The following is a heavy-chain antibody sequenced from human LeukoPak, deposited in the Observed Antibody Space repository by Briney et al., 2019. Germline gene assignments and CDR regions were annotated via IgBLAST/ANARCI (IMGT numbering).Heavy chain of an antibody. V-gene: IGHV1-8*01. CDR2: MNPNSGNT. CDR1: GYTFTSYD. J-gene: IGHJ6*02. Sequence: GASVKVSCKASGYTFTSYDINWVRQATGQGLEWMGWMNPNSGNTGYAQKFQGRVTMTRNTSISTAYMELSSLRSEDTAVYYCARDGGTTVTTDYYYGMDVWGQGTTVTVSS. D-gene: IGHD4-17*01. CDR3: ARDGGTTVTTDYYYGMDV.